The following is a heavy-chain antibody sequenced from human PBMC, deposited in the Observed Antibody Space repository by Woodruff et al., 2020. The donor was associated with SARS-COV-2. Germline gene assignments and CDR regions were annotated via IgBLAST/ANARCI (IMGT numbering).Heavy chain of an antibody. D-gene: IGHD3-10*01. V-gene: IGHV1-8*01. CDR3: ARTYGSGSKD. CDR2: MNPNSGNT. Sequence: WMGWMNPNSGNTGYAQKFQGRVTMTRDTSISTAYMELSNLESEDMAVYYCARTYGSGSKDWGQGTLVSVSS. J-gene: IGHJ4*02.